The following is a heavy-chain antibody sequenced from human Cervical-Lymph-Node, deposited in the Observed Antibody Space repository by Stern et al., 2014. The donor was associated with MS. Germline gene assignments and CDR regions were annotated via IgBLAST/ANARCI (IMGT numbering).Heavy chain of an antibody. V-gene: IGHV3-30*18. CDR3: VKRGITEVRGVRIGDY. CDR2: ISYVGSDT. CDR1: GFTFSSYG. J-gene: IGHJ4*02. D-gene: IGHD3-10*01. Sequence: VQLVESGGGVVQPGRSLRLTCTVSGFTFSSYGMHWVRQAPGKGLEWVSVISYVGSDTYYAESVKGRFTISRDNSKNTLYFDMRSLRPEDTAVYYCVKRGITEVRGVRIGDYWGPGTLVIVSS.